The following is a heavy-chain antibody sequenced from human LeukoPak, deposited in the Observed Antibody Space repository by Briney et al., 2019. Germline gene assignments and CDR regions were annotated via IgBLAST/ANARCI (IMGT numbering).Heavy chain of an antibody. V-gene: IGHV3-7*01. D-gene: IGHD3-10*01. Sequence: GGSLRLSCAASGFTSSNYWMSWVRQAPGRGLEWVANIKQDGSEKYYVDSVKGRFTISRDNAKNSLYLQMSSLRAEDTAVYYCARSTGLLDYWGQGTLVTVSS. CDR3: ARSTGLLDY. CDR1: GFTSSNYW. CDR2: IKQDGSEK. J-gene: IGHJ4*02.